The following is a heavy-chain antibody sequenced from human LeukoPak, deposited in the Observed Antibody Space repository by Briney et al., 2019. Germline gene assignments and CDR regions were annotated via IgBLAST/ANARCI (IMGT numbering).Heavy chain of an antibody. CDR1: GFIFSDYA. D-gene: IGHD5-24*01. Sequence: PGRSLRLSCAASGFIFSDYAMHWVRQAPGKGLGWVSVISYDGINKFYADSVRGRFTISRDNFQNTLYLQMDSLRAEDTALYYRARRRNPGREAAGLDYWGQGTLATVSS. CDR3: ARRRNPGREAAGLDY. J-gene: IGHJ4*02. V-gene: IGHV3-30*01. CDR2: ISYDGINK.